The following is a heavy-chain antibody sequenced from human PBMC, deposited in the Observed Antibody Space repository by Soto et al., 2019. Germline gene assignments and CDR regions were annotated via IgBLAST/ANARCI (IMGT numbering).Heavy chain of an antibody. CDR3: ARDYSSGWYLSLYYYYYYGMDV. V-gene: IGHV1-18*01. CDR1: GYTFTSYG. CDR2: ISAYNGNT. J-gene: IGHJ6*02. Sequence: ASVKVSCKASGYTFTSYGISWVRQAPGQGLEWMGWISAYNGNTNYAQKLQGRVTMTTDTSTSTAYMELRSLRSDDTAVYYCARDYSSGWYLSLYYYYYYGMDVWGQGTTVTVS. D-gene: IGHD6-19*01.